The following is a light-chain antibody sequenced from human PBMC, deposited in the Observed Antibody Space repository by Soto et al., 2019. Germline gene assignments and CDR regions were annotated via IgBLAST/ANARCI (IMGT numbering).Light chain of an antibody. V-gene: IGLV1-40*01. J-gene: IGLJ3*02. CDR1: SSNIGAGYD. CDR2: FNS. Sequence: QSVLTQPPSVSGAPGQRVTISCTGSSSNIGAGYDVHWYQLLPGTAPKLLIYFNSNRPSGVPDRFSGSKSGTSASLAITGLQAEDEADYYCQSYDSSLSAWVFGGGTKLTVL. CDR3: QSYDSSLSAWV.